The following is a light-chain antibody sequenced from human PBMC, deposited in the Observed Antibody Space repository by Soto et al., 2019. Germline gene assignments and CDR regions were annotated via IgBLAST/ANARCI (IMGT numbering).Light chain of an antibody. CDR3: QQYNNWPRT. CDR1: QSVSSN. V-gene: IGKV3-15*01. Sequence: EIVMTQSPATLSVSPGERATLYCRASQSVSSNLAWYQQKPGQAPRLLIYGASTRATGIPARFSGSGSGTEFTLTISSLQPEDFAIYYCQQYNNWPRTFGQGTKVDI. CDR2: GAS. J-gene: IGKJ1*01.